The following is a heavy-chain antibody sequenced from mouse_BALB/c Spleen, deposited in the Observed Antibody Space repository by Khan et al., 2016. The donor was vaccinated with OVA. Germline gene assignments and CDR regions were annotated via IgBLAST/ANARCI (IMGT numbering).Heavy chain of an antibody. V-gene: IGHV1-7*01. CDR2: IIPSTGYT. D-gene: IGHD1-1*01. J-gene: IGHJ2*01. CDR1: GYTFINYW. CDR3: ARRGLRWDFDY. Sequence: QVQLQQSGAELAKPGASVKMSCKASGYTFINYWILWVKQRPGQGLEWIGYIIPSTGYTEYNQNFKDKATLTADKSSSTAYMQLSSLTSKDSAVYYSARRGLRWDFDYWGQGTTLTVSS.